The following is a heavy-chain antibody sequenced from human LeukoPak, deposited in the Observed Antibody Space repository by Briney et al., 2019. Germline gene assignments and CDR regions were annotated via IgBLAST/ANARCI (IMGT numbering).Heavy chain of an antibody. Sequence: PGGSLRLSCAASGFTLSSFAMHWVRQAPGKGLEWVAVISYDGGNKYYGDSVKGRFTISRDNSKNTLYLQMNSLRAEDTAVYYCARSPRRPIDYWGQGTLVTVSS. CDR1: GFTLSSFA. CDR3: ARSPRRPIDY. V-gene: IGHV3-30-3*01. J-gene: IGHJ4*02. CDR2: ISYDGGNK.